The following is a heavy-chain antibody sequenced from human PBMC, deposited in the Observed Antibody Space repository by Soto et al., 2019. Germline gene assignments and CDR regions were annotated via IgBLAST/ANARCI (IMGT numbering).Heavy chain of an antibody. V-gene: IGHV4-34*01. J-gene: IGHJ5*02. CDR2: VNHSGST. Sequence: SETLSLTCAVYGGSFSGYYWSWIRQPPGKGLEWIGEVNHSGSTNYNPSLKSRVTISVDTSKNQFSLKLSSVTAADTAAYYCARGGPYYYDSSGYSDWFDPWGQGTLVTVSS. D-gene: IGHD3-22*01. CDR1: GGSFSGYY. CDR3: ARGGPYYYDSSGYSDWFDP.